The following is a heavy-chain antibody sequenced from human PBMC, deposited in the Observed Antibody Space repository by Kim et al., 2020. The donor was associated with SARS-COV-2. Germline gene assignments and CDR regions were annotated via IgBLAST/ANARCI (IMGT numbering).Heavy chain of an antibody. CDR3: AKSTYSSSWYGTNTAMACLDY. D-gene: IGHD6-13*01. J-gene: IGHJ4*02. CDR2: ISYDGSNK. Sequence: GGSLRLSCAASGFTFSSYGMHWVRQAPGKGLEWVAVISYDGSNKYYADSVKGRFTISRDNSKNTLYLQMNSLRAEDTAVYYCAKSTYSSSWYGTNTAMACLDYWGQGTLVTVSS. CDR1: GFTFSSYG. V-gene: IGHV3-30*18.